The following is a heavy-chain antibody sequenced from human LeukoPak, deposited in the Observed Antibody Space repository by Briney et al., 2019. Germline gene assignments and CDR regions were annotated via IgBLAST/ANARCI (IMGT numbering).Heavy chain of an antibody. CDR1: GFTVSSNY. J-gene: IGHJ4*02. D-gene: IGHD1-26*01. Sequence: GGSLRLSCAASGFTVSSNYMSWVRQAPGKGLEWVSVIYSGGSTYYADSVKGGFTISRDNSKNTLYLQMNSLRAEDTAVYYCAKDSAQISGSYYDYFDYWGQGTLVTVSS. CDR2: IYSGGST. CDR3: AKDSAQISGSYYDYFDY. V-gene: IGHV3-66*01.